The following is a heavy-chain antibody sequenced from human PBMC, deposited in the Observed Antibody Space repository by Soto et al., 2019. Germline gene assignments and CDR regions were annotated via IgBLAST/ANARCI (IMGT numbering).Heavy chain of an antibody. CDR2: IIPIFGTA. V-gene: IGHV1-69*01. CDR3: ARDLDITAQPHDYGDYSRPNGGPD. CDR1: GGTFSSYA. D-gene: IGHD4-17*01. Sequence: QVQLVQSGAEVKKPGSSVKVSCKASGGTFSSYAISWVRQAPGQGLEWMGGIIPIFGTANYAQKCQGSVTITAYESTSTAYMELSSLRSEDTAVYYCARDLDITAQPHDYGDYSRPNGGPDWGQGTLVTVSS. J-gene: IGHJ4*02.